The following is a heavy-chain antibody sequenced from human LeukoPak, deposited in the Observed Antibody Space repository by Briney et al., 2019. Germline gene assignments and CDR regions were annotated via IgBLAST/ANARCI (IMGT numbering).Heavy chain of an antibody. Sequence: PSETLSLTCTVSGGSISSYYWSWIRQPPGKGLEWIGYIYYSGSTNYNPSLKSRVTISVDTSKNQFSLKLSSVTAADTAVYYCARMYYYDSSGYYGIYYFDYWGQGTLVTVSS. CDR1: GGSISSYY. V-gene: IGHV4-59*01. J-gene: IGHJ4*02. CDR2: IYYSGST. CDR3: ARMYYYDSSGYYGIYYFDY. D-gene: IGHD3-22*01.